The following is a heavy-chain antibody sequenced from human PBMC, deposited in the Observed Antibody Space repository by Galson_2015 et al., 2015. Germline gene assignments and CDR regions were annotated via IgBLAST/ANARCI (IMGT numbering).Heavy chain of an antibody. CDR1: GFTVSSNY. V-gene: IGHV3-53*01. Sequence: SLRLSCAASGFTVSSNYMSWVRQAPGKGLEWVSVIYSGGSTYYADSVKGRFTISRDNSKNTLYLQMNSLRAEDTAVYYCARDNLRSSWYGGHTYYYYYGMDVWGQGTTVTVSS. CDR3: ARDNLRSSWYGGHTYYYYYGMDV. J-gene: IGHJ6*02. CDR2: IYSGGST. D-gene: IGHD6-13*01.